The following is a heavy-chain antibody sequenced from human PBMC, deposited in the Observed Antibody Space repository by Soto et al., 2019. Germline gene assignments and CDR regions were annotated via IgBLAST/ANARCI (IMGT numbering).Heavy chain of an antibody. CDR2: IYYSGST. CDR3: ARDEGDGSGSYYHDAFDI. Sequence: QVQLQESGPGLVKPSQTLSLTCTVSGGSISSGGYYWSWIRQHPGKGLAWIGYIYYSGSTYYNPSLKNGVTLSVDTSKNQFSLKLSSVTAADTAVYYCARDEGDGSGSYYHDAFDIWGQGTMVTVSS. D-gene: IGHD3-10*01. V-gene: IGHV4-31*03. CDR1: GGSISSGGYY. J-gene: IGHJ3*02.